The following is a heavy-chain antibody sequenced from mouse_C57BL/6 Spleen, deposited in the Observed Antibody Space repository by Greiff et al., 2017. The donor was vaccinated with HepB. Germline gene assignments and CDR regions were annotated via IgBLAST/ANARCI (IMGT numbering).Heavy chain of an antibody. CDR3: TTGGGLNPVAY. V-gene: IGHV14-4*01. CDR2: IDPENGDT. CDR1: GFNIKDDY. J-gene: IGHJ3*01. Sequence: EVQLMESGAELVRPGASVKLSCTASGFNIKDDYMHWVKQRPEQGLEWIGWIDPENGDTEYASKFQGKATITADTSSNTAYLQLSSLTSEDTAVYYCTTGGGLNPVAYWGQGTLVTVSA.